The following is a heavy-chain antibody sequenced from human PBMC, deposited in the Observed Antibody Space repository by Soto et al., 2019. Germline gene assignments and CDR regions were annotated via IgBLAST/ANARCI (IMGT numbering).Heavy chain of an antibody. CDR2: ISYDGSNK. V-gene: IGHV3-30-3*01. CDR3: ARTAAIYYLDY. J-gene: IGHJ4*02. Sequence: GGSLRLSCAASGFTFSSYAMHWVRQAPGKGLEWVAVISYDGSNKYYADSVKGRFTISRDNSKNTLYLQMNSLRAEDTAVYYCARTAAIYYLDYWGQGTLVTVSS. CDR1: GFTFSSYA. D-gene: IGHD2-21*02.